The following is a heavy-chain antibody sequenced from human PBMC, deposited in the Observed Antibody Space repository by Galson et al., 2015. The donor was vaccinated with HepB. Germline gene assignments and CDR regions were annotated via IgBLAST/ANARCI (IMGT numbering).Heavy chain of an antibody. Sequence: SLRLSCTASGFTFSGSAMHWVRQASGKGLEWVGRIRSKANSYATAYAASVKGRFTISRDDSKNTAYLQMNSLKTEDTAVYYCTRSPYDSSPYYYYYMDVWGKGTTVTVSS. CDR2: IRSKANSYAT. J-gene: IGHJ6*03. D-gene: IGHD3-3*01. V-gene: IGHV3-73*01. CDR3: TRSPYDSSPYYYYYMDV. CDR1: GFTFSGSA.